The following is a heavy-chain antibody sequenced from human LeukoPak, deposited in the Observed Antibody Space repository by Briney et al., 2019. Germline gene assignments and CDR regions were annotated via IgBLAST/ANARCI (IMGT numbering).Heavy chain of an antibody. V-gene: IGHV4-31*03. CDR2: IYYSGST. CDR3: AGHHPRNTVDF. Sequence: SETLSLTCTVSGGSISSGGYYWSWIRLHPGKGLEWIGYIYYSGSTYYNPSLKSRVTISLDTSKNQFSLKLSSVTAADTAVYYCAGHHPRNTVDFWGQGTLVTVSS. J-gene: IGHJ4*02. CDR1: GGSISSGGYY. D-gene: IGHD2-8*02.